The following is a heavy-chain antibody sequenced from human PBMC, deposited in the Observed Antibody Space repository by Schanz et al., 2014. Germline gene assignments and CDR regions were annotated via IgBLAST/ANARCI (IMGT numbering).Heavy chain of an antibody. CDR1: GFTFANYA. V-gene: IGHV3-74*02. D-gene: IGHD3-16*01. CDR2: IDTAGSYT. Sequence: DVELVESGGGLAQPGGSLRLSCEASGFTFANYAMNWVRQAPGRGLEWVSTIDTAGSYTSYVDSVKGRFTISRDNAKNTLYLQMSRLRVEDTAVYYCVRWGASWGQGTLVTVSS. CDR3: VRWGAS. J-gene: IGHJ5*02.